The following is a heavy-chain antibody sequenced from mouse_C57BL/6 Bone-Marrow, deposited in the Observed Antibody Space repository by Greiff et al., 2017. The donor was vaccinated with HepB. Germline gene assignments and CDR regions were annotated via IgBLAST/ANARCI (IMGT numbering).Heavy chain of an antibody. V-gene: IGHV1-26*01. CDR1: GYTLTDYY. Sequence: VQLQQSGPELVKPGASVKISCKASGYTLTDYYMNWVKQSHGKSLEWIGDINPNNGGTSYNQKFKGKATLTVDKSSSTAYMELRSLTSEDSAVYYCARYYYGSSAAWFAYWGQGTLVTVSA. D-gene: IGHD1-1*01. J-gene: IGHJ3*01. CDR2: INPNNGGT. CDR3: ARYYYGSSAAWFAY.